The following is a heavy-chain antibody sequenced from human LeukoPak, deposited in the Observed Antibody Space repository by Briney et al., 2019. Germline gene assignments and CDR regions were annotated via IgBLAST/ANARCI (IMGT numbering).Heavy chain of an antibody. D-gene: IGHD3-22*01. V-gene: IGHV3-23*01. CDR2: ISGSGGST. Sequence: GGSLRLSCAASGFTFSSYAMSWVRQAPGKGLGWVLAISGSGGSTYYADSVKGRFTISRDNSKNTLYLQMNSLRAEDTAVYYCAKDQFLKGQYYYDSSGYLFDYWGQGTLVTVSS. J-gene: IGHJ4*02. CDR3: AKDQFLKGQYYYDSSGYLFDY. CDR1: GFTFSSYA.